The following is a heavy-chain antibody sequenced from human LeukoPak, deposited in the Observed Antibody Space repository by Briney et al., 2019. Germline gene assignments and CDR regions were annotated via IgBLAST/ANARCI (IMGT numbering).Heavy chain of an antibody. V-gene: IGHV3-9*01. J-gene: IGHJ3*02. Sequence: GRSLRLSCAASGFTFDDYAMHWVRQAPGKGLEWVSGISWNSGSIGYADSVKGRFTISRDNAKNSLYLQMSSLRAEDTAVYYCARGTTAADIWGQGTMVTVSS. CDR2: ISWNSGSI. CDR3: ARGTTAADI. CDR1: GFTFDDYA. D-gene: IGHD1-7*01.